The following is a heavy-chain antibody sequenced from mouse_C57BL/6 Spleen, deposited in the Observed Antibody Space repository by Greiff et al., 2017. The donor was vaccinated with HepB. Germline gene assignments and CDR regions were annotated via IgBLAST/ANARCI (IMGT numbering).Heavy chain of an antibody. CDR3: ARDWDV. Sequence: EVKLMESGPGLVKPSQSLSLTCSVTGYSITSGYYWNWIRQFPGNKLEWMGYISYDGSNNYNPSLKNRISITRDTSKNQFFLKLNSVTTEDTATYYCARDWDVWGTGTTVTVSS. CDR2: ISYDGSN. J-gene: IGHJ1*03. CDR1: GYSITSGYY. D-gene: IGHD4-1*01. V-gene: IGHV3-6*01.